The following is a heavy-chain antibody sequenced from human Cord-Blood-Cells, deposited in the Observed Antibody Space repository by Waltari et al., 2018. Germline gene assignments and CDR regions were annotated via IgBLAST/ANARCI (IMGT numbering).Heavy chain of an antibody. CDR1: GGSFSGYY. CDR2: INHSGST. J-gene: IGHJ1*01. D-gene: IGHD3-22*01. Sequence: QVQLQQWGAGLLKPSETLSLTCAVYGGSFSGYYWSWIRQPPGKGLEWIGEINHSGSTNYNPSLKSRVTISVDTSKNQFSLKLSSVTAADTAVYYCASITHYYDSSGYYEYFQYWGQGTLVTVSS. V-gene: IGHV4-34*01. CDR3: ASITHYYDSSGYYEYFQY.